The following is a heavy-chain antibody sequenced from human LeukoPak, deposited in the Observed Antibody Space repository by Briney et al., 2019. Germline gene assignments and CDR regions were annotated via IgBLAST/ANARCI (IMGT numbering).Heavy chain of an antibody. V-gene: IGHV3-30*04. CDR3: ARTYYYVTNGRVDY. Sequence: GGSLRLSCTASGFTFSGYAMHWVRQAPGKGLQWVSVISYDGRNKHYADSVKGRFTISRDNSKNTLYLQMNSLRTEDTAVYYCARTYYYVTNGRVDYWGQGTLVTVSS. CDR2: ISYDGRNK. CDR1: GFTFSGYA. D-gene: IGHD3-22*01. J-gene: IGHJ4*02.